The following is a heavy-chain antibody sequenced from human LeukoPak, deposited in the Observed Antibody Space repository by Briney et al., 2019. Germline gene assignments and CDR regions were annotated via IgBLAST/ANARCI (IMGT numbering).Heavy chain of an antibody. CDR1: GGSISSGGYY. CDR3: AVSAAGLFDP. D-gene: IGHD6-13*01. V-gene: IGHV4-61*02. Sequence: SQTLSLTCTVSGGSISSGGYYWSWIRQPAGKGLEWIGRIYTSGSTNYNPSLKSRVTMSVDTSKNQFSLKLSSVTAADTAVYYCAVSAAGLFDPWGQGTLVTVSS. J-gene: IGHJ5*02. CDR2: IYTSGST.